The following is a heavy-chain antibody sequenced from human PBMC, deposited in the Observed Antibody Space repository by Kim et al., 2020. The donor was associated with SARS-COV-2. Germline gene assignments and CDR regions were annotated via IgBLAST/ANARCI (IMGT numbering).Heavy chain of an antibody. V-gene: IGHV3-48*02. CDR3: ARGGYVWGSYPNNWFDP. J-gene: IGHJ5*02. CDR1: GFTFSTYS. D-gene: IGHD3-16*02. Sequence: GGSLRLSCVASGFTFSTYSMNWVRQAPGKGLEWVSYISSSTTYSTKNRYADSVKGRFTISRDNAKNSLYLQMNSLRDEDTAVYYCARGGYVWGSYPNNWFDPWGQGTLVTVSS. CDR2: ISSSTTYSTK.